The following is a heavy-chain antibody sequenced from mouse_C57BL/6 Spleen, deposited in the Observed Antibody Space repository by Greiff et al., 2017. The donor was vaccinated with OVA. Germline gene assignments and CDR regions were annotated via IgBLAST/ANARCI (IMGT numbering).Heavy chain of an antibody. CDR3: ASVATVPHWYFDV. D-gene: IGHD1-1*01. CDR2: IYPGDGDT. CDR1: GYAFSSSW. J-gene: IGHJ1*03. V-gene: IGHV1-82*01. Sequence: QVQLKESGPELVKPGASVKISCKASGYAFSSSWMNWVKQRPGKGLEWIGRIYPGDGDTNYNGKFKGKATLTADKSSSTAYMQLSSLTSEDSAVYFCASVATVPHWYFDVWGTGTTVTVSS.